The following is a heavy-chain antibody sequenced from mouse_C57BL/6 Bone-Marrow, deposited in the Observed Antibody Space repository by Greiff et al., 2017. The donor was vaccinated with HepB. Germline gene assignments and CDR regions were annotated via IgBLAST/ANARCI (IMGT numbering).Heavy chain of an antibody. V-gene: IGHV5-12*01. CDR3: ARHGLTGSYWYFDV. CDR2: ISNGGGST. Sequence: EVMLVESGGGLVQPGGSLKLSCAASGFTFSDYYMYWVRQTPEKRLEWVAYISNGGGSTYYPDTVKGRFTISRDNAKNTLYLQMSRLKSEDTAMYYCARHGLTGSYWYFDVWGTGTTVTVSS. CDR1: GFTFSDYY. D-gene: IGHD4-1*01. J-gene: IGHJ1*03.